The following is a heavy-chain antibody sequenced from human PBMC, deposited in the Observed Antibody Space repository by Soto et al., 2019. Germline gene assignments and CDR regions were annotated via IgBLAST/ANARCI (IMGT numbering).Heavy chain of an antibody. CDR1: GFSFSVYG. D-gene: IGHD4-17*01. CDR3: ATQVDLHGVSRYFDF. V-gene: IGHV3-33*03. Sequence: TGGSLRLSCETSGFSFSVYGMHWVRQAPGKGLEWVAVIWYDASKQFYAASVEGRFTISRDNSKAILYLQMNDLKASDTATYYCATQVDLHGVSRYFDFWGQGTLVTVSS. CDR2: IWYDASKQ. J-gene: IGHJ4*02.